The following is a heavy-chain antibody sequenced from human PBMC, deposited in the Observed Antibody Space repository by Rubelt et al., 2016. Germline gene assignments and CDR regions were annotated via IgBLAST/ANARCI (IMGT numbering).Heavy chain of an antibody. J-gene: IGHJ3*02. CDR2: IHTNSGNP. Sequence: QVQLVQSGSELKKPGASVRVSCKASGYTFTSYAINWVRQAPGQGLEWMGWIHTNSGNPLVCKGSNGRFVFSWDTSVSTAYLELSSLKAEDTAVYDCARDGGRGGGVDIWGQGTLVTVSS. CDR3: ARDGGRGGGVDI. CDR1: GYTFTSYA. V-gene: IGHV7-4-1*02. D-gene: IGHD4-23*01.